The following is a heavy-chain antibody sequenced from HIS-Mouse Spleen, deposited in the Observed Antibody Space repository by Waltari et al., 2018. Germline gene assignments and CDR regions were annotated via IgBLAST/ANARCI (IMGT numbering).Heavy chain of an antibody. D-gene: IGHD2-15*01. V-gene: IGHV3-33*08. J-gene: IGHJ6*02. CDR2: IWYDGSNK. Sequence: VQLVESGGAVVQCVRFLTLACVVSVFSIMSSCTAWLLKVPGKGLEWVAFIWYDGSNKYYADSVKGRFTISRDNSKNTLYLQMNSLRAEDTAVYYCARDSVAATYYYYYGMDVWGQGTTVTVSS. CDR1: VFSIMSSC. CDR3: ARDSVAATYYYYYGMDV.